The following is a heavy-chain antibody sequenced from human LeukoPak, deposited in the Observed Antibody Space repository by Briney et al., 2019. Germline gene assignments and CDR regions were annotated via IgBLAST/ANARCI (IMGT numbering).Heavy chain of an antibody. Sequence: PSETLSPTHTVYAPSISSHYWSWTRQPAGNGLEWIGRIYTSGSTNYNPSLKSRVTMSVDTSKNQFSLKLSSVTAADTAVYYCARGFRFPHTAMVNWGQGTLVTVSS. V-gene: IGHV4-4*07. J-gene: IGHJ4*02. CDR3: ARGFRFPHTAMVN. CDR1: APSISSHY. D-gene: IGHD5-18*01. CDR2: IYTSGST.